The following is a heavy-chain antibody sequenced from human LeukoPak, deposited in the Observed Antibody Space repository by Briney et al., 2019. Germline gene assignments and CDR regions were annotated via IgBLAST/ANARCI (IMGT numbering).Heavy chain of an antibody. J-gene: IGHJ4*02. D-gene: IGHD1-1*01. CDR1: GLTFRHYG. CDR2: ISYDGSNK. V-gene: IGHV3-30*03. Sequence: GGSLRLSCAASGLTFRHYGMRWVRQAPGKGLEWVAIISYDGSNKYYADSVRGRFTIAKDNSQNTLYLQMNSLRAEDTAVYYCASHRGDYATGYFDYWGQGTLVTVSS. CDR3: ASHRGDYATGYFDY.